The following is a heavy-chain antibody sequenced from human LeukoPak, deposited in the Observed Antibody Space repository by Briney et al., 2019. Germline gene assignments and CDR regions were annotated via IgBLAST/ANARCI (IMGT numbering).Heavy chain of an antibody. CDR1: GGSFSGYY. CDR3: ARGHGIRNWFDP. CDR2: INHSGST. D-gene: IGHD1-14*01. Sequence: SETLSLTCALYGGSFSGYYWSWIRQPPGKGLEWIGEINHSGSTNYNPSLKSRVTISVDTSKNQFSLKLSSVTAADTAVYYCARGHGIRNWFDPWGQGTLVTVSS. J-gene: IGHJ5*02. V-gene: IGHV4-34*01.